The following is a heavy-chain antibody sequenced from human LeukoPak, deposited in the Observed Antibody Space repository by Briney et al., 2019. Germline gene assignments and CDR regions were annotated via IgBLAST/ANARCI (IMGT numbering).Heavy chain of an antibody. Sequence: PSETLSLTCAVYGGSFSGYYWSWIRQPPGKGLEGIGEINHSGSTNYNPSLKSRVTISVDTSKNQFSLKLSSVTAADTAVYYCARTIAAAGTYYFDDWGQGTLVTVSS. J-gene: IGHJ4*02. D-gene: IGHD6-13*01. V-gene: IGHV4-34*01. CDR1: GGSFSGYY. CDR3: ARTIAAAGTYYFDD. CDR2: INHSGST.